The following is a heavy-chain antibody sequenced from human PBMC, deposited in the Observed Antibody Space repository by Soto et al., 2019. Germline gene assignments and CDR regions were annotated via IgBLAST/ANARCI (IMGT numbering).Heavy chain of an antibody. V-gene: IGHV1-8*01. D-gene: IGHD3-3*01. J-gene: IGHJ3*02. CDR3: ARGQDTICGVVSRDDAFGI. CDR2: MNPNSGNT. Sequence: ASVKVSCKASGYTFTRYDSNWVRQATGQGLEWMGWMNPNSGNTGYAQKFQGRVTMTRNTSISTAYMELSSLRSEDTAVYYCARGQDTICGVVSRDDAFGIWGQGTMGTVSS. CDR1: GYTFTRYD.